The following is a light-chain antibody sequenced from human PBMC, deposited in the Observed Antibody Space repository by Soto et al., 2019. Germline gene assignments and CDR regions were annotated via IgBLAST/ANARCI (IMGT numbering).Light chain of an antibody. CDR3: QQYNNWLGT. Sequence: EIVLTQSPATLSLSPGEGATLSCRASQSAGSYLAWYQQKPGQAPRLLIYDTSNRATGIPARFSGSGSGTDFTLTISSLQSEDFAVYYCQQYNNWLGTFGQGTKVEIK. CDR2: DTS. V-gene: IGKV3-11*01. CDR1: QSAGSY. J-gene: IGKJ1*01.